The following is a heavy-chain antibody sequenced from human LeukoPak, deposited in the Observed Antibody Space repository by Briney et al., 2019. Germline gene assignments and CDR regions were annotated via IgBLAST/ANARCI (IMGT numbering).Heavy chain of an antibody. Sequence: SETLSLTCTVSGGSISSSSYYWGWIRQPPGKGLEWIGSIYYSGSTCYNPSLKSRVTISVDTSKNQFSLKLSSVTAADTAVYYCARQQYDFWSGDYGPHGVDPWGQGTLVTVSS. CDR3: ARQQYDFWSGDYGPHGVDP. CDR2: IYYSGST. V-gene: IGHV4-39*01. CDR1: GGSISSSSYY. D-gene: IGHD3-3*01. J-gene: IGHJ5*02.